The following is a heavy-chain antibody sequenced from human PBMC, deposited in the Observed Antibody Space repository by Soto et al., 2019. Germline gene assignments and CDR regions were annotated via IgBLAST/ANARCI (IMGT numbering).Heavy chain of an antibody. CDR1: GFSLRTSGVG. CDR2: VYWNDDK. J-gene: IGHJ5*02. Sequence: SGPTLVNPPQTLTLTCIFSGFSLRTSGVGVGWIREPPGKALEWLGFVYWNDDKRYSPSLKSRLTITRDTSKNQVVLTMTNMDPVDTATYYCAKSGSSGWYGWFDPWGQGTLVTVSS. V-gene: IGHV2-5*01. D-gene: IGHD6-19*01. CDR3: AKSGSSGWYGWFDP.